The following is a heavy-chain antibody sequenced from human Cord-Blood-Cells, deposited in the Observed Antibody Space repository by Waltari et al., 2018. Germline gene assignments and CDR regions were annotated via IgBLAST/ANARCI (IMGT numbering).Heavy chain of an antibody. CDR1: GFTFSSYW. V-gene: IGHV3-7*05. CDR2: IKQDGSEK. Sequence: EVQLVESGGGLVQPGGSLRLSCVASGFTFSSYWMRWVRQDPGQGLEWVANIKQDGSEKYYVDSVKGRFTISRDNAKNSLYLHMNSLRAEDTAVYYCARDAQGDYWGQGTLVTVSS. J-gene: IGHJ4*02. CDR3: ARDAQGDY.